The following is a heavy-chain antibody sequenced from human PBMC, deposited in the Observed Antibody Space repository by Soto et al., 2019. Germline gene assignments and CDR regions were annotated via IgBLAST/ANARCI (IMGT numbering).Heavy chain of an antibody. CDR1: GFTFSSYA. CDR3: VRETKHAFDV. V-gene: IGHV3-23*01. CDR2: ISGSGGST. J-gene: IGHJ3*01. Sequence: GGSLRLSCAASGFTFSSYAMSWVRQAPGKWLEWVSAISGSGGSTYYADAVKGRFTISRDNSKNTVDLQMNNLRAEDPAAYCCVRETKHAFDVWVQGXVATV.